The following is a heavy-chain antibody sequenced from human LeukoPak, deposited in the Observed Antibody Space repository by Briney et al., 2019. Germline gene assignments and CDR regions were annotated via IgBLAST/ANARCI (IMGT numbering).Heavy chain of an antibody. V-gene: IGHV1-2*02. Sequence: ASVKVSCKASGYTFTGYYMHWVRQAPGQGLGWMAWINLNSVSTNYTQKFQGRVTMTRDTSISTAYMELSRLRSDDTAVYYCARDVGNRGSVSSGWYLFDYWGQGTLVTVSS. J-gene: IGHJ4*02. CDR2: INLNSVST. CDR1: GYTFTGYY. CDR3: ARDVGNRGSVSSGWYLFDY. D-gene: IGHD6-19*01.